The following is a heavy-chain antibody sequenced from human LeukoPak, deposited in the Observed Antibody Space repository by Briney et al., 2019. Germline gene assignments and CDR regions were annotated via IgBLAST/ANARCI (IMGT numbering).Heavy chain of an antibody. Sequence: GGSLRLSCAASGFTFSTYTINWVRQAPGKGLEWVSSIGTSTSSIYYAGSVKGRFTISRDNAENSLYLQMNSLRAEDTAVYYCARDMGIIPYYYYYMDVWGKGTTVTVSS. V-gene: IGHV3-21*01. CDR3: ARDMGIIPYYYYYMDV. J-gene: IGHJ6*03. CDR1: GFTFSTYT. CDR2: IGTSTSSI. D-gene: IGHD7-27*01.